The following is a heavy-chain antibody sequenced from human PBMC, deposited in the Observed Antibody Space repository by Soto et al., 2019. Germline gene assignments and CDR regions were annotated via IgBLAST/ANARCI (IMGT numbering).Heavy chain of an antibody. CDR2: ISSSSSSYI. J-gene: IGHJ6*02. Sequence: KAGESLRLSCAASGFTFSSYIMNWVRPAPGKGLEWVSSISSSSSSYIYYADSVKGRFTISRDNAKNSLYLQMNSLRAEDTAVYYCARAAIVGATYYYYGMDVWGQGTTVTVSS. D-gene: IGHD1-26*01. CDR3: ARAAIVGATYYYYGMDV. CDR1: GFTFSSYI. V-gene: IGHV3-21*01.